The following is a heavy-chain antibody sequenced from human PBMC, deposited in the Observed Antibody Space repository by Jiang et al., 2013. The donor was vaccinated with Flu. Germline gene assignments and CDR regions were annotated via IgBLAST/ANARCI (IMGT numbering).Heavy chain of an antibody. J-gene: IGHJ4*02. CDR2: IASSRGTK. D-gene: IGHD4-17*01. CDR1: GFIFNDYS. Sequence: VQLLESGGGLVQPGGSLRLSCATSGFIFNDYSMHWVRQAPGKGLEWISYIASSRGTKKYADSVKGRFTISRDNARKSLYLQMNSLRDADTAIYYCARHNYGDSFDYWAREPWSPSPQ. CDR3: ARHNYGDSFDY. V-gene: IGHV3-48*02.